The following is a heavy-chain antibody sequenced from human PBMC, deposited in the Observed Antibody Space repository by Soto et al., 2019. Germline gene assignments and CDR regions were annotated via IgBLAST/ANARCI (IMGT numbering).Heavy chain of an antibody. Sequence: EVQLLESGGGLVQPGGSLRLSCAASGFTFSSYAMNWVRQAPGKGLEWGSVISGSGSSTYYADSVKGRFTISRDNSKNPLYLQMNSLRAEDTAVYYCASRSSGWYFDYWGQGTLVTVSS. V-gene: IGHV3-23*01. J-gene: IGHJ4*02. D-gene: IGHD6-19*01. CDR2: ISGSGSST. CDR3: ASRSSGWYFDY. CDR1: GFTFSSYA.